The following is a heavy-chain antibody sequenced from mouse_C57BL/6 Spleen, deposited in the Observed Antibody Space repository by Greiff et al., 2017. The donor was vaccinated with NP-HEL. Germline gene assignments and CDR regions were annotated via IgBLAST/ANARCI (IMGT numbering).Heavy chain of an antibody. J-gene: IGHJ4*01. D-gene: IGHD3-3*01. CDR3: ARERTAFYAMDY. CDR2: INYDGSST. Sequence: EVKLVESEGGLVQPGSSMKLSCTASGFTFSDYYMAWVRQVPEKGLEWVANINYDGSSTYYLDSLKSRFIISRDNAKNILYLQMSSLKSEDTATYYCARERTAFYAMDYWGQGTSVTVSS. V-gene: IGHV5-16*01. CDR1: GFTFSDYY.